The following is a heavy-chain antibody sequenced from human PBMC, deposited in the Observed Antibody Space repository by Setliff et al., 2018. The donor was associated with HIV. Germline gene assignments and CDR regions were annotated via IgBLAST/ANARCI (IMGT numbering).Heavy chain of an antibody. Sequence: SETLSLTCTVSGDSVSSASYYWSWIRQPPGKGLEWIGYICYSGTTKYNPSLTSRVTISVDTSKNQFSLKLSSVTAADTAVYYCASEAWTSYRSSSGYYYYYMDVWGKGTTVTVSS. V-gene: IGHV4-61*01. J-gene: IGHJ6*03. CDR1: GDSVSSASYY. CDR3: ASEAWTSYRSSSGYYYYYMDV. D-gene: IGHD6-6*01. CDR2: ICYSGTT.